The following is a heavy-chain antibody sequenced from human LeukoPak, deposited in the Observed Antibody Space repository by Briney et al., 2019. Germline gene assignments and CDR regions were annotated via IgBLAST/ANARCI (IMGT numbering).Heavy chain of an antibody. V-gene: IGHV5-51*01. CDR1: GYSFTTYW. CDR2: IHPEDSYS. CDR3: ARQNHYYYYMDV. J-gene: IGHJ6*03. Sequence: LGESLKISCKGSGYSFTTYWIGWVRLVPGKGLEWMGVIHPEDSYSRYNASFQGQATLSVDESPSTAYLQLSSLKASDTAIYYCARQNHYYYYMDVWGRGTTVTVSS.